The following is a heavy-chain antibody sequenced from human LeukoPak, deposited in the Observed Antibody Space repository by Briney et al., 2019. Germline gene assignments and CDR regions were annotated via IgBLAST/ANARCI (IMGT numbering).Heavy chain of an antibody. CDR1: GFSFSAYW. Sequence: PGGSLRLSRAASGFSFSAYWMTWVRQAPGTGLEWVANINPTGGETYYVDPVKGRFTISRDNAKNLVSLQVNSLRAEDTAAYYCAMFGYVAALDLWGQGTLVTVSS. V-gene: IGHV3-7*01. CDR3: AMFGYVAALDL. CDR2: INPTGGET. J-gene: IGHJ4*02. D-gene: IGHD3-10*02.